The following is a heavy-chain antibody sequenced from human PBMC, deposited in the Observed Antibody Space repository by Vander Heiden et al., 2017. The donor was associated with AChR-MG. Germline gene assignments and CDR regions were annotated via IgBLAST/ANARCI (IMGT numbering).Heavy chain of an antibody. V-gene: IGHV3-33*01. CDR2: IWYDGSNK. J-gene: IGHJ3*02. CDR1: GFTFSGYG. Sequence: QVQLVESGGGVVQPGRSLRLSCAASGFTFSGYGMHWVRQAPGKGLEWVAVIWYDGSNKYYADAVKGRFTISRDNSKNTLYLQMNSLRAEDTAVYYCARGGDGYNYGDAFDIWGQGTMVTVSS. D-gene: IGHD1-1*01. CDR3: ARGGDGYNYGDAFDI.